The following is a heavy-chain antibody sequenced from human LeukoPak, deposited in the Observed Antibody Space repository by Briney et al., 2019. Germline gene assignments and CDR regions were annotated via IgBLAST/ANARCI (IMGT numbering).Heavy chain of an antibody. D-gene: IGHD5-18*01. Sequence: SETLSLTCAVFGGSFRGYYWSWIRQPPGKGLEWIGEINHSGSTNYNPSLKSRVTISVDTSTNQFSLKLSSVTAADTAVYYCARLFASTAMPKNWGQGTLVTVSS. CDR2: INHSGST. V-gene: IGHV4-34*01. CDR1: GGSFRGYY. J-gene: IGHJ4*02. CDR3: ARLFASTAMPKN.